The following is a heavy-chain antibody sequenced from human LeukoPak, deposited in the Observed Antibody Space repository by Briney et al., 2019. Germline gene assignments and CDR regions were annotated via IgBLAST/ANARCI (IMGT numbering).Heavy chain of an antibody. V-gene: IGHV3-48*03. CDR1: GFTFSSYE. Sequence: PGGSLRLSCAASGFTFSSYEMNWVRQAPGKGLEWVSYISSSGSTIYYADSVKGRFTISRDNSKNTLYLQMNSLRAEDTAVYYCAKDSPPAYWGQGTLVTVSS. CDR3: AKDSPPAY. J-gene: IGHJ4*02. CDR2: ISSSGSTI.